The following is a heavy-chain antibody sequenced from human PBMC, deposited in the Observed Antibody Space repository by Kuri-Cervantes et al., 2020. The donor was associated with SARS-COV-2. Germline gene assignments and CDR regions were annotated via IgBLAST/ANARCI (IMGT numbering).Heavy chain of an antibody. Sequence: SETLSLTCYVSGFSYHWGWIRQSPGKGLEWIGSISHSGSTYYSPSLKSRVTISADTSNNQFSLTMRSVAAADTAVYYCARALTGEVVDYWGQGTLVTVSS. CDR2: ISHSGST. J-gene: IGHJ4*02. V-gene: IGHV4-38-2*01. CDR3: ARALTGEVVDY. CDR1: GFSYH. D-gene: IGHD3-10*01.